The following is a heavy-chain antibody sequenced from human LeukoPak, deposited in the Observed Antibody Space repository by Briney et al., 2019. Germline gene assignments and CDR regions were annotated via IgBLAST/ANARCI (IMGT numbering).Heavy chain of an antibody. CDR1: GGSISSSSYY. V-gene: IGHV4-39*07. CDR2: IYYSGST. Sequence: SETLSLTCTVSGGSISSSSYYWGWIRQPPGKGLEWIGSIYYSGSTYYNPSLKSRVTISVDTSKNQFFLKLSSVTAADTAVYYCARVQVSLLNQQYAFDIWGQGTMVTVSS. CDR3: ARVQVSLLNQQYAFDI. J-gene: IGHJ3*02. D-gene: IGHD3-16*01.